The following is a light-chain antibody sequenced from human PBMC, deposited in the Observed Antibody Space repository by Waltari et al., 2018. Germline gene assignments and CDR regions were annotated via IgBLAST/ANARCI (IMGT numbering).Light chain of an antibody. V-gene: IGKV3-20*01. CDR1: QSVSGVY. Sequence: EIVLTQSPDTLSLSPGERATLSCRASQSVSGVYFAWYQQRRGQAPRLLSYGASTRATGIPDRFSGSGSGTDFTLTISRLEPEDFAVYYCQQSGSSGTFGGGTRVEIK. CDR3: QQSGSSGT. CDR2: GAS. J-gene: IGKJ4*01.